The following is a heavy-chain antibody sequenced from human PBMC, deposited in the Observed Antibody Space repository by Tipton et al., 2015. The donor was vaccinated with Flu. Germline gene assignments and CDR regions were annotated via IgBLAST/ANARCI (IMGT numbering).Heavy chain of an antibody. V-gene: IGHV4-4*07. CDR1: GGSISSYY. CDR2: TLTGGST. CDR3: ARGLGVVVAVAFDI. D-gene: IGHD2-15*01. J-gene: IGHJ3*02. Sequence: TLSLTCSVSGGSISSYYWSWIRQPAGKGLEWIGRTLTGGSTNYNPSLKSRVTMSVDTSKNQFSLKLSSVTAADTAVYYCARGLGVVVAVAFDIWGQGTMVSVSS.